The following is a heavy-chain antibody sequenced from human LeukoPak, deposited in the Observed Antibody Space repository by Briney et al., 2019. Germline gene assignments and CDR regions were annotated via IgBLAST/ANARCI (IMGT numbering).Heavy chain of an antibody. CDR3: ARPLSGTTDFDY. D-gene: IGHD1-20*01. V-gene: IGHV3-21*01. J-gene: IGHJ4*02. Sequence: GGSLRLSCAASGFTFSSYTMNWVRQAPGKGLEWVSLISSSSSYIFYADSVKGRFTISRDNAKKSLYLQMNSLRAEDTAVYYCARPLSGTTDFDYWGQGTLVTVYS. CDR1: GFTFSSYT. CDR2: ISSSSSYI.